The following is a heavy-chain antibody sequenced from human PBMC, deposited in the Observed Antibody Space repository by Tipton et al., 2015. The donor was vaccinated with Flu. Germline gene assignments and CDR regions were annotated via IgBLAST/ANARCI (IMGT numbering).Heavy chain of an antibody. CDR1: GGSINSYY. V-gene: IGHV4-59*12. D-gene: IGHD6-13*01. CDR2: IYYSGST. CDR3: KSTRQQLVL. Sequence: TLSLTCTVSGGSINSYYWSWIRQPPGKGLEWIGYIYYSGSTTYNPSLKSRVTISVDTSKNQFSLKLSSVTAADTAIYYCKSTRQQLVLWGQGTLVTVSS. J-gene: IGHJ4*02.